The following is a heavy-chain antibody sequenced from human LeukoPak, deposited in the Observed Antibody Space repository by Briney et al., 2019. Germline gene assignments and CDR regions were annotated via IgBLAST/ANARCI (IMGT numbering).Heavy chain of an antibody. Sequence: PSETLSLTCTVSGGSISSSSYYWGCIRQPPGKGLEWIVSIYYSGSTYYNPSLKSRVTISVDTSKNQFSLKLSSVTAADTAVYYCASKIYGSGSYPHHQNYYYYMDVWGKGTTVTISS. V-gene: IGHV4-39*07. J-gene: IGHJ6*03. CDR3: ASKIYGSGSYPHHQNYYYYMDV. CDR1: GGSISSSSYY. CDR2: IYYSGST. D-gene: IGHD3-10*01.